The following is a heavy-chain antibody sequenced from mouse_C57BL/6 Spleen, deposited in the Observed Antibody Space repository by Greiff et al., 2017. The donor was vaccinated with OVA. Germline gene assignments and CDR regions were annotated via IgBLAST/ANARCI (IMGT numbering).Heavy chain of an antibody. V-gene: IGHV5-17*01. J-gene: IGHJ2*01. D-gene: IGHD1-1*01. Sequence: EVKLQESGGGLVKPGGSLKLSCAASGFTFSDYGMHWVRQAPEKGLEWVAYISSGSSTIYYADTVKGRFTISRDNAKNTLFLQMTSLRSEDTAMYYCARTITTVVAYFDYWGQGATLTVSS. CDR3: ARTITTVVAYFDY. CDR1: GFTFSDYG. CDR2: ISSGSSTI.